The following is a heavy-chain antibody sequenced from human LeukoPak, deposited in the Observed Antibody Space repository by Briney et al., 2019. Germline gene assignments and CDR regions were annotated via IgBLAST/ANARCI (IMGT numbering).Heavy chain of an antibody. V-gene: IGHV4-59*11. CDR2: IYYDGAT. CDR1: GGSMRSQY. D-gene: IGHD6-19*01. Sequence: SETLSLTCTVSGGSMRSQYWSWIRQTPGKGPEWIGLIYYDGATNYSPSLKSRVTISVDTSKNQFSLRLKSVTAADTAVYYCARDGILVPGSDNWFDPWGRGTLVTVSS. J-gene: IGHJ5*02. CDR3: ARDGILVPGSDNWFDP.